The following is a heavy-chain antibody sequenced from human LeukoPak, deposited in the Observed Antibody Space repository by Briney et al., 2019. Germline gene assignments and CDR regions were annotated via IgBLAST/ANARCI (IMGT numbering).Heavy chain of an antibody. D-gene: IGHD2-2*03. V-gene: IGHV3-23*01. Sequence: GSLRLSCAASGFTFSSYAMSWVRQAPGKGLEWVSAISGSGGSTYYADSVKGRFTISRDNSKNTLYLQMNSLRAEDTAVYYCAKVRGFGYCSSTSCYGAWFDPWGQGTLVTVSS. CDR1: GFTFSSYA. CDR3: AKVRGFGYCSSTSCYGAWFDP. CDR2: ISGSGGST. J-gene: IGHJ5*02.